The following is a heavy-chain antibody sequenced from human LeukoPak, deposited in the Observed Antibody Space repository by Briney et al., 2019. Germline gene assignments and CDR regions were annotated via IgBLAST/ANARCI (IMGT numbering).Heavy chain of an antibody. CDR3: AREYSGYRGLFDP. D-gene: IGHD5-12*01. CDR2: ISHRGST. J-gene: IGHJ5*02. CDR1: GVSFSGYY. V-gene: IGHV4-34*01. Sequence: SQTLSLTCAVFGVSFSGYYWSWIRQSPEKGLEWIGEISHRGSTNYNPSLKSRVTISVDTSKNQFSLKLSSMTAADTAVYYCAREYSGYRGLFDPWGQGTLVTVSS.